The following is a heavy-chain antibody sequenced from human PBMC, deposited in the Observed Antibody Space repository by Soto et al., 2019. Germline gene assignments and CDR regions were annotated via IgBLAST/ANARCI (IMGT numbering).Heavy chain of an antibody. J-gene: IGHJ4*02. CDR3: AKEGYDYIWGSAPDSYYFDY. CDR1: GFTFSSYA. V-gene: IGHV3-23*01. CDR2: ISGSDGST. D-gene: IGHD3-16*01. Sequence: EVQLLESGGGLVQPGGSLRLSCAASGFTFSSYAMSWVRQAPGKGLEWVSAISGSDGSTYYADSVKGRFTISRDNSKNTLYLQMNSLRAEDTAVYYCAKEGYDYIWGSAPDSYYFDYWGQGTLVTVSS.